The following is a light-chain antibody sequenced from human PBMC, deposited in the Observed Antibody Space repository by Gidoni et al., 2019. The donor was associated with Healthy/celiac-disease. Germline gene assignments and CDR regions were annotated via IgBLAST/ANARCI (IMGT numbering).Light chain of an antibody. CDR1: KLGAKY. CDR2: QDS. CDR3: PAWDSSTSVV. V-gene: IGLV3-1*01. Sequence: SYELTQPPSVAVSPGQTASITCSGDKLGAKYACWYQQKPGQSPVLVIYQDSKRPSGVPERFSGSTSGNTATLTISGTQAMVEADYYCPAWDSSTSVVFGGWTKLTVL. J-gene: IGLJ2*01.